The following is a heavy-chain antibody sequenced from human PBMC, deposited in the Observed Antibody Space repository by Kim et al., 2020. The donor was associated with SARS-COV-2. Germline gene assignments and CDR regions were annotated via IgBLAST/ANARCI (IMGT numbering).Heavy chain of an antibody. J-gene: IGHJ4*02. Sequence: GGSLRLSCAASGFTFSSYWMSWVRQAPGKGLEWVANIKQDGSEKYYVDSVKGRFTISRDNAKNSLYLQMNSLRAEDTAVYYCARGGHIAAAGRGTGYWGQGTLVTVSS. V-gene: IGHV3-7*03. CDR3: ARGGHIAAAGRGTGY. D-gene: IGHD6-13*01. CDR2: IKQDGSEK. CDR1: GFTFSSYW.